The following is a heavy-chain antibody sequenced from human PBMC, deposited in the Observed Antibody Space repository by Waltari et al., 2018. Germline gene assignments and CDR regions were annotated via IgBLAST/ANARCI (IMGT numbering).Heavy chain of an antibody. V-gene: IGHV4-39*01. CDR3: ARLGYASGRVNWFDP. CDR2: IKYGGST. D-gene: IGHD2-8*01. Sequence: QLQLQESGPGLVTPSETLSLTCTVSGGSISSSPNYWAWIRQSPGKGLEWIATIKYGGSTFYNPSLKSRVTISVDTSTSQFSLKVTSVTAADSALYYCARLGYASGRVNWFDPWGQGTPVTVSS. J-gene: IGHJ5*02. CDR1: GGSISSSPNY.